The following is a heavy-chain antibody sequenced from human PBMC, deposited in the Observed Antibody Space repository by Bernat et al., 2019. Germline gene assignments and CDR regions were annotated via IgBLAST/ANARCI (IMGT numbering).Heavy chain of an antibody. CDR3: AKAGQDPPPYYVGMDV. J-gene: IGHJ6*02. CDR2: LSSSGDST. V-gene: IGHV3-23*04. CDR1: GFMSRFYA. Sequence: EVQLVESGGDLVQPGGSLRLSCAVSGFMSRFYAMSWVCQAPGKGLEWVSALSSSGDSTYYADSVRGRFTISRDNSKNTLSLQMNILRAEDTAVDYCAKAGQDPPPYYVGMDVWGQGTTVTVSS. D-gene: IGHD3-10*01.